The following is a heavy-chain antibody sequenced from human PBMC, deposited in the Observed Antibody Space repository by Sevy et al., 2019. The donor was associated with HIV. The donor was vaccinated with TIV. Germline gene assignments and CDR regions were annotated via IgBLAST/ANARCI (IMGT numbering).Heavy chain of an antibody. CDR1: GFTFSSYA. D-gene: IGHD3-22*01. J-gene: IGHJ3*02. V-gene: IGHV3-30-3*01. Sequence: GGSLRLSCAASGFTFSSYAMHWVRQAPGKGLEWVAVISYDGSNKYYADSVKGRFTISRDNSKNTLYLQMNGLRAEDTAVYYCARDFGGIVVVTAHSLEGYAFDIWGQGTMVTVSS. CDR2: ISYDGSNK. CDR3: ARDFGGIVVVTAHSLEGYAFDI.